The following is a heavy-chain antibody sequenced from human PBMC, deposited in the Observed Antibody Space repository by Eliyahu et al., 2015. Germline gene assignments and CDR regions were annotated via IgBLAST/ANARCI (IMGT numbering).Heavy chain of an antibody. CDR3: AKGVARYFDL. CDR1: GFTFSSYG. V-gene: IGHV3-30*02. Sequence: QVQLVESGGGVVQPGGSLRLSCAASGFTFSSYGMHWVRQAPGKGLEWVAFIRYDGSNKYYADSVKGRFTISRDNSKNTLYLQMNSLRAEDTAVYYCAKGVARYFDLWGRGTLVTVSS. D-gene: IGHD2-21*01. J-gene: IGHJ2*01. CDR2: IRYDGSNK.